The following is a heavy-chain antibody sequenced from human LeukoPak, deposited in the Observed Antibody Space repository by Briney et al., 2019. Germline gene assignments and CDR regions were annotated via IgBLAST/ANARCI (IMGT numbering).Heavy chain of an antibody. V-gene: IGHV3-23*01. Sequence: GGSLRLSCAASGFTFSSYAMSWVRQAPGKGLEWVSAISGSGGSTYYADSVKGRFTISGDNSKNTLYLQMNSLRAEDTAVYYCAKVGRSYPYYYYYYMDVWGKGTTVTVSS. D-gene: IGHD1-26*01. CDR1: GFTFSSYA. CDR3: AKVGRSYPYYYYYYMDV. J-gene: IGHJ6*03. CDR2: ISGSGGST.